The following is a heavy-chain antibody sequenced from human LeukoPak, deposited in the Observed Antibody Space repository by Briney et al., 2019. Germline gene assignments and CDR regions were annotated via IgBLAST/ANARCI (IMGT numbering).Heavy chain of an antibody. Sequence: ASVTVSCKASGYTFTNYGVNWVRQAPGQGLEWMGWISTYNGNTNSAQRLQGRVTITADKSTSTAYMELSSLRSEDTAVYYCAREIIAAAGTWLGWFDPWGQGTLVTVSS. CDR3: AREIIAAAGTWLGWFDP. D-gene: IGHD6-13*01. J-gene: IGHJ5*02. V-gene: IGHV1-18*01. CDR2: ISTYNGNT. CDR1: GYTFTNYG.